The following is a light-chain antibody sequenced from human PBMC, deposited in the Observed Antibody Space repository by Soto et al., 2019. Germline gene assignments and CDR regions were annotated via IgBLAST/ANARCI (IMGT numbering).Light chain of an antibody. J-gene: IGKJ5*01. Sequence: ERVLTRAPGILSVSPGESVTLSCRASQSVTRNLAWHQQVPGQAPRLLVYHASVRATGIPARFSGSGSGTEFSLTISNLQYEDFAIYFCQQYHDWPPITFGQGTDWRLN. V-gene: IGKV3-15*01. CDR3: QQYHDWPPIT. CDR1: QSVTRN. CDR2: HAS.